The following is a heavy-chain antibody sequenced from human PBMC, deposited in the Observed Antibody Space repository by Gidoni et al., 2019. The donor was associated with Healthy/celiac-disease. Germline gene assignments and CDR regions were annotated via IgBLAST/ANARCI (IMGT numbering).Heavy chain of an antibody. Sequence: QVQLVQSGAEVKKPGSSVKVSCQASGGTFSSYAISWVRQAPGQGLEWMGRIIPILGIANYAQKFQGRVTITADKSTSTAYMELSSLRSEDTAVYYCATTLRGVSYYYGMDVWGQGTTVTVSS. J-gene: IGHJ6*02. CDR1: GGTFSSYA. CDR2: IIPILGIA. V-gene: IGHV1-69*04. CDR3: ATTLRGVSYYYGMDV. D-gene: IGHD3-10*01.